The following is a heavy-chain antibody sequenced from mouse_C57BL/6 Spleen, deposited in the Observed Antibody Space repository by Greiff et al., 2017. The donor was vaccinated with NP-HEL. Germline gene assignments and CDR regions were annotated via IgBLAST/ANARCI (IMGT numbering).Heavy chain of an antibody. CDR2: ISSGSSTI. CDR1: GFTFSDYG. J-gene: IGHJ3*01. V-gene: IGHV5-17*01. Sequence: EVMLVESGGGLVKPGGSLKLSCAASGFTFSDYGMHWVRQAPEKGLEWVAYISSGSSTIYYADTVKGRFTISRDNAKNTLFLQMTSLRSEDTAMYYCARDYGNYGFAYWGQGTLVTVSA. CDR3: ARDYGNYGFAY. D-gene: IGHD2-1*01.